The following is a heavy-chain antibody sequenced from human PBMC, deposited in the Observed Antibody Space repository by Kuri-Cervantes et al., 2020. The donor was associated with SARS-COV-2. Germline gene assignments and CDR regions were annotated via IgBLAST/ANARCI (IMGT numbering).Heavy chain of an antibody. V-gene: IGHV3-11*06. CDR3: ARGGVGITVDY. D-gene: IGHD3-3*01. Sequence: GEPLKISCAASGFTFSDYYMSWIRQAPGKGLEWVSYISSSSSYTNYADSVKGRFTISRDNAKNSLCLQMNSLRAEDTAVYYCARGGVGITVDYWGQGTLVTVSS. J-gene: IGHJ4*02. CDR2: ISSSSSYT. CDR1: GFTFSDYY.